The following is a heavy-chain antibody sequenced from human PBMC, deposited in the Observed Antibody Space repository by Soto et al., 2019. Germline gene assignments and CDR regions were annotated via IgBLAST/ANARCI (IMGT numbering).Heavy chain of an antibody. CDR3: AKSYYDILTGLVYYYGMDV. CDR2: IYTSGST. V-gene: IGHV4-4*07. D-gene: IGHD3-9*01. J-gene: IGHJ6*02. Sequence: PSETLSLTCTVSGGSISSYYWSWIRQPAGKGLEWIGRIYTSGSTNYNPSLKSRVTMSLDTSKNQFSLKLTSVTAADTAVYYCAKSYYDILTGLVYYYGMDVWGQGTTVTVSS. CDR1: GGSISSYY.